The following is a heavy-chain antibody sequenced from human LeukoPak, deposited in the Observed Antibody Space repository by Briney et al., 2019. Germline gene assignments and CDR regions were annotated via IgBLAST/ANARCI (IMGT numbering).Heavy chain of an antibody. D-gene: IGHD3-10*01. CDR2: AYFDGKSY. CDR3: ARAGAVDRGLDV. J-gene: IGHJ6*02. V-gene: IGHV3-33*01. CDR1: GFTFSNYA. Sequence: GGSLRLSCEASGFTFSNYAMHWVRQAPGKGLEWVAVAYFDGKSYFYAHFVEGRFTISRDNSKNTLNLQMSDLRVEDTALYYCARAGAVDRGLDVWGQGITVTVSS.